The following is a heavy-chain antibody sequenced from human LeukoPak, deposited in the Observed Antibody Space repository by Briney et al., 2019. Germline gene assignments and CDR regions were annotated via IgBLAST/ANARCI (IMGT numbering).Heavy chain of an antibody. D-gene: IGHD6-13*01. V-gene: IGHV4-34*01. CDR1: GGSFSGYY. CDR2: INHSGST. CDR3: ARGGISPFDP. J-gene: IGHJ5*02. Sequence: SETLSLTCAVYGGSFSGYYWSWIRQPPGKGLEWIGEINHSGSTNYNPSLKSRVTISVDTSKSQFSLKLSSVTAADTAVYYCARGGISPFDPWRQGTLVTVSS.